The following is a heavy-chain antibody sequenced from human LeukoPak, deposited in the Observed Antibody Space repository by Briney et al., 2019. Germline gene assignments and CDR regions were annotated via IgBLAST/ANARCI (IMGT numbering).Heavy chain of an antibody. CDR2: INPSGGST. J-gene: IGHJ4*02. V-gene: IGHV1-46*01. CDR1: GYTFTSYY. Sequence: GASVKVSCKASGYTFTSYYMHWVRQAPGQGLEWMGIINPSGGSTSYAQKFQGRVTMTTDTSTNTAYMELRSLRSDDTAVYYCARYQYANYDTLDYWGQGTLVTVSS. D-gene: IGHD3-22*01. CDR3: ARYQYANYDTLDY.